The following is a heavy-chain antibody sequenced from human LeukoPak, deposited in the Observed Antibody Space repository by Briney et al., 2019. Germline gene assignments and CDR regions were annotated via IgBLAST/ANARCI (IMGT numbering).Heavy chain of an antibody. CDR2: INPNSGGT. J-gene: IGHJ3*02. Sequence: ASVKVSCKPSGYTFTGYYIHWVRQAPGQGLEWMGWINPNSGGTSCAQKFQGRVTMTRDTSISTAYMELSRLRSDDTAVYYCARDPTEISRSYYYDSSSLGAFDIWGQGTMVTVPS. D-gene: IGHD3-22*01. V-gene: IGHV1-2*02. CDR1: GYTFTGYY. CDR3: ARDPTEISRSYYYDSSSLGAFDI.